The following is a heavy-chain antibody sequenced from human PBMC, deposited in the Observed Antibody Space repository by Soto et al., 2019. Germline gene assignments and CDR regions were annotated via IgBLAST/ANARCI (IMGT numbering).Heavy chain of an antibody. CDR1: GFTFDDYA. V-gene: IGHV3-9*01. CDR3: AKDKGQWLAPYYYGMDV. J-gene: IGHJ6*02. Sequence: EVQLVESGGGLVQPGRSLRLSCAASGFTFDDYAMHWVRQAPGKGLEWVSRISWDSGSIGYAEAVKGRFTISRDNAKNSLYLQMNSLRPEDTALYYCAKDKGQWLAPYYYGMDVWGQGTTVTVSS. CDR2: ISWDSGSI. D-gene: IGHD6-19*01.